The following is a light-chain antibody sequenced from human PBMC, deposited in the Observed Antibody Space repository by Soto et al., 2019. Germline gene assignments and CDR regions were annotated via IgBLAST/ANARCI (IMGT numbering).Light chain of an antibody. Sequence: QSALTQPASVSGSPGQSITISCTGTSSVVGSYNLVSWYQQHPGKAPKLMIYEGSKRPSGVSNRFSGSKSGNTASLTISGLQAEDEADYYCCSYVYSSTYVFGTGTKVTVL. CDR3: CSYVYSSTYV. CDR1: SSVVGSYNL. J-gene: IGLJ1*01. CDR2: EGS. V-gene: IGLV2-23*01.